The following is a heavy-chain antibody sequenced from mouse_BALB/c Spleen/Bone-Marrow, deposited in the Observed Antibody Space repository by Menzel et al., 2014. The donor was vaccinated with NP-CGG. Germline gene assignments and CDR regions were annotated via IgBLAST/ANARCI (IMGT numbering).Heavy chain of an antibody. J-gene: IGHJ4*01. D-gene: IGHD4-1*01. CDR2: IDPANGNT. CDR1: GFNIKDTY. V-gene: IGHV14-3*02. CDR3: ARWEYYVMDY. Sequence: VQLQQSGAELVKPGASVKLSCTASGFNIKDTYMHWVKQRPEQGLEWIGRIDPANGNTKYDPKFQGKATMTADTSSNTAYLQLSSLTSEDTAVYYCARWEYYVMDYWGQGTSVTVSS.